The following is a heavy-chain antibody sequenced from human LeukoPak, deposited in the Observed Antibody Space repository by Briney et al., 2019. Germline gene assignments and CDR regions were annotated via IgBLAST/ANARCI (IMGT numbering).Heavy chain of an antibody. CDR1: GFTFDDYA. CDR3: AKDFSPVLVGYFDY. Sequence: GGSLRLSCAASGFTFDDYAMHWVRQAPGKGLEWVPGISWNSGSIGYADSVKGRFTISRDNAKNSLYLQMNSLRAEDMALYYCAKDFSPVLVGYFDYWGQGTLVTVSS. V-gene: IGHV3-9*03. J-gene: IGHJ4*02. D-gene: IGHD2-2*01. CDR2: ISWNSGSI.